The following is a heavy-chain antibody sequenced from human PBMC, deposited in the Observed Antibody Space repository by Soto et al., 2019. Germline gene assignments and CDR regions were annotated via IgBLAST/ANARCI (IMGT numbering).Heavy chain of an antibody. CDR3: ERVRRDGYNPFDY. CDR1: GGSVSSGSYY. CDR2: IYYSGST. J-gene: IGHJ4*02. V-gene: IGHV4-61*01. D-gene: IGHD5-12*01. Sequence: SETLSLTCTVSGGSVSSGSYYWSWIRQPPGKGLEWIGYIYYSGSTNYNPSLKSRVTISVDTSKNQFSLKLSSVTAADTAVYYCERVRRDGYNPFDYWGQGTLVTVSS.